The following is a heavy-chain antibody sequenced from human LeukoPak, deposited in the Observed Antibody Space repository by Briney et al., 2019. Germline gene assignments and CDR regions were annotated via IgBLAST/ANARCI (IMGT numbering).Heavy chain of an antibody. V-gene: IGHV3-43*02. CDR3: AKDISPRSYSSSCPDY. J-gene: IGHJ4*02. CDR2: ISGDGGST. Sequence: PGGSLRLSCAASGFTFDDYAMHWVRQAPGKGLEWVSLISGDGGSTYYADSVKGRFTISRDNSKNSLYLQTNSLRTEDTALYYCAKDISPRSYSSSCPDYWGQGTLVTVSS. CDR1: GFTFDDYA. D-gene: IGHD6-13*01.